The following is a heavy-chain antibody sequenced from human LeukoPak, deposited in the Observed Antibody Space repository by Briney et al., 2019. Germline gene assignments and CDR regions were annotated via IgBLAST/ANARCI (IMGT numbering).Heavy chain of an antibody. V-gene: IGHV4-4*02. J-gene: IGHJ6*02. CDR1: GGSISSSNW. CDR2: IYYSGST. CDR3: ARDNYYDSSGLDPYGMDV. D-gene: IGHD3-22*01. Sequence: PSETLSLTCAVSGGSISSSNWWSWVRQPPGKGLEWIGYIYYSGSTNYNPSLKSRVTISVDTSKNQFSLKLSSVTAADTAVYYCARDNYYDSSGLDPYGMDVWGQGTTVTVSS.